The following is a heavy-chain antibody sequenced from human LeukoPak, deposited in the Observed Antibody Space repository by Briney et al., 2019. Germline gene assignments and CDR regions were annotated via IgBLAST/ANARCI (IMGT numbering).Heavy chain of an antibody. Sequence: PSETLSLTCTVSGGSISSGGYYWSWIRQHPGKGLEWIGYIYYSGSTYYSPSLKSRVSISVDTSKNQFSLKLSFVTAADTAVYYCARAVGGYHFDYWGQGTLVTGSS. J-gene: IGHJ4*02. D-gene: IGHD3-16*01. CDR3: ARAVGGYHFDY. CDR1: GGSISSGGYY. CDR2: IYYSGST. V-gene: IGHV4-30-4*08.